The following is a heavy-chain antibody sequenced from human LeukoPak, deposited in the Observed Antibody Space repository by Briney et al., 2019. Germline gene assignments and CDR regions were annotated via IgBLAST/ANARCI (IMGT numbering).Heavy chain of an antibody. J-gene: IGHJ4*02. V-gene: IGHV3-64*01. D-gene: IGHD2-2*01. CDR3: AKDSRRYCSSTTCYDMDY. CDR2: ISSNGGST. CDR1: GFTFSSYA. Sequence: GSLRLSCAASGFTFSSYAMHWVRQAPGKGLEYVSAISSNGGSTYYANSVKGRFTISRDNSKNTLYLQMNSLRAEDTAVYYCAKDSRRYCSSTTCYDMDYWGQGTLVTVSS.